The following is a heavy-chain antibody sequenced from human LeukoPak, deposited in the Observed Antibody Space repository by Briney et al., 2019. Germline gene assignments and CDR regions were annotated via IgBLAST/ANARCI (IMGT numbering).Heavy chain of an antibody. J-gene: IGHJ5*02. Sequence: GGSLRLSCAASGFTFSSYAMHLVRQAPSRGLEWVEVMSYDGINKYYADSVKGRFTISRDNSKSTLYLQMNSLRAEDTAVYYCARETVAGSYNWFDPWGQGTLVTVSS. D-gene: IGHD6-19*01. CDR3: ARETVAGSYNWFDP. CDR2: MSYDGINK. CDR1: GFTFSSYA. V-gene: IGHV3-30-3*01.